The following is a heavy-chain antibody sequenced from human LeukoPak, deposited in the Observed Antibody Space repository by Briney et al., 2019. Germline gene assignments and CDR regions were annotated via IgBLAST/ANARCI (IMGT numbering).Heavy chain of an antibody. CDR1: GYTFTGYY. Sequence: ASVEVSCKASGYTFTGYYMHWVRQAPGQGLEWMGWINPNSGGTNYAQKFQGRVTMTRGTSISTAYMELSRLRSDDTAVYYCAGRSIVGATIQFDYWGQGTLVTVSS. CDR3: AGRSIVGATIQFDY. CDR2: INPNSGGT. D-gene: IGHD1-26*01. J-gene: IGHJ4*02. V-gene: IGHV1-2*02.